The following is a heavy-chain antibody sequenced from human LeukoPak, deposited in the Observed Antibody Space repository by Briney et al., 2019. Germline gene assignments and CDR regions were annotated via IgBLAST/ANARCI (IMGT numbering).Heavy chain of an antibody. CDR2: INDRGIT. Sequence: SETLSLTCAVYGGAFSGYHWNWIRQAPGKGLGWIGEINDRGITNYNPSLKSRVTISVDPLKKQFSLQMRSVTAADTAVYYCARDPTTVVNVAYYFDDWGQGTLVTVSS. CDR3: ARDPTTVVNVAYYFDD. J-gene: IGHJ4*02. V-gene: IGHV4-34*01. CDR1: GGAFSGYH. D-gene: IGHD4-23*01.